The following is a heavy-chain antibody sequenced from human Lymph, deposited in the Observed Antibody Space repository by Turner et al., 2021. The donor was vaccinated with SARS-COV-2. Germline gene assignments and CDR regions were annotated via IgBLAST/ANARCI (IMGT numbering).Heavy chain of an antibody. CDR3: AGGGVGRYFYFDY. Sequence: QVQLVQSGAEVKKPGSSVKVSCKASGGTFSSHAISWVRQAPGQGLEWMGGIIPILGIANSAQKFQGRVRITAEKPPSTAYRELSNRSSEDTAVYSCAGGGVGRYFYFDYWGQGTLVTVSS. CDR2: IIPILGIA. D-gene: IGHD1-26*01. J-gene: IGHJ4*02. V-gene: IGHV1-69*10. CDR1: GGTFSSHA.